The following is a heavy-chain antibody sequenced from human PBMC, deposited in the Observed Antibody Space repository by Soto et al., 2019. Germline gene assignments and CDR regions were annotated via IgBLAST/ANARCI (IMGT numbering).Heavy chain of an antibody. J-gene: IGHJ1*01. CDR1: GYTFTSYA. V-gene: IGHV1-3*01. Sequence: XSVKVSCKASGYTFTSYAMHWVRQAPGQRLEWMGWINAGNGNTKYSQKFQGRVTITRDTSASTAYMELSSLRSEDTAVYYCARDNIRSSGWRFWGQGSLVTVSS. D-gene: IGHD6-19*01. CDR2: INAGNGNT. CDR3: ARDNIRSSGWRF.